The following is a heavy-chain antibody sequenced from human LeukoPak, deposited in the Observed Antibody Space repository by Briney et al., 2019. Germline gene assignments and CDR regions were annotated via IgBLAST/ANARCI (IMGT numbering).Heavy chain of an antibody. D-gene: IGHD3-22*01. CDR1: GGSISSYY. J-gene: IGHJ4*02. Sequence: SETLSLTCTVSGGSISSYYWSWIRQPPGKGLEWIGYIYYSGSTNYNPSLKSRVTISVDTSKNQFSLKLSPVTAADTAVYYCARGEIFYYDSSGYQYYFDYWGQGTLVTVSS. CDR2: IYYSGST. CDR3: ARGEIFYYDSSGYQYYFDY. V-gene: IGHV4-59*08.